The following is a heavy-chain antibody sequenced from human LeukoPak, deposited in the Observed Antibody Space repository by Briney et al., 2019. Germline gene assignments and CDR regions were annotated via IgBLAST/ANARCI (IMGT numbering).Heavy chain of an antibody. Sequence: GSLRLSCEASGFTFSSYIMAWVRQAPGKGLEWVSAISGSGGSTYYANSVKGRFTISRDNSKNTLYLQMNSLRAEDTAVYYCAKDPQGDWGQGTLVTVSS. V-gene: IGHV3-23*01. CDR3: AKDPQGD. CDR1: GFTFSSYI. D-gene: IGHD3-16*01. CDR2: ISGSGGST. J-gene: IGHJ4*02.